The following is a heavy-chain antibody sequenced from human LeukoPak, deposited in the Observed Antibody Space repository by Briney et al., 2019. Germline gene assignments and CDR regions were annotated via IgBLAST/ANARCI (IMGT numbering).Heavy chain of an antibody. V-gene: IGHV4-59*12. CDR2: IYYSGST. D-gene: IGHD5-12*01. CDR1: GGSISSYY. J-gene: IGHJ4*02. CDR3: ARALYSGYDYPLDY. Sequence: PSETLSLTCTVSGGSISSYYWSWIRQPPGKGLEWIGYIYYSGSTNYNPSLKSRVTISVDTSKNQFSLKLSSVTAADTAVYYCARALYSGYDYPLDYWGQGTLVTVSS.